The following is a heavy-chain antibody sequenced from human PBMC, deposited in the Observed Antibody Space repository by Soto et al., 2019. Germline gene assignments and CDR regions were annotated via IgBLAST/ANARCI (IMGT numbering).Heavy chain of an antibody. CDR2: IIPIFGTA. V-gene: IGHV1-69*13. CDR1: GGTFSSYA. CDR3: AREYSSSRGGYYYYGMDV. Sequence: SVKVSCKASGGTFSSYAISWVRQAPGQGLEWMGGIIPIFGTANYAQKFQGRVTITADESTSTAYMELSSLRSEDTAVYYCAREYSSSRGGYYYYGMDVWGQGTTVTV. D-gene: IGHD6-6*01. J-gene: IGHJ6*02.